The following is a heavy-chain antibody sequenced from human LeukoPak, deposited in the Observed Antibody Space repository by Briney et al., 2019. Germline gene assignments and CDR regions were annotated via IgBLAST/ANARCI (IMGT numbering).Heavy chain of an antibody. CDR2: IYYTGST. J-gene: IGHJ5*02. CDR1: GGPISSYQ. CDR3: ARRTTVTPNWFDP. D-gene: IGHD4-17*01. V-gene: IGHV4-59*08. Sequence: PSETLSLTCTVSGGPISSYQWSWIRQPPGKGLEWIGYIYYTGSTNYNPSLNSRVTISLATSKNQFSLELSSVTAADTAVYYCARRTTVTPNWFDPWGQGTLVTVSS.